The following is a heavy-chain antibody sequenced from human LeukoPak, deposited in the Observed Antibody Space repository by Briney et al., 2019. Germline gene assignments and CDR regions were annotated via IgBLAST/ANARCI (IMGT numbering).Heavy chain of an antibody. D-gene: IGHD4-17*01. V-gene: IGHV1-46*01. Sequence: ASVKVSCKASGYTFTSYYMHWVRQAPGQGLEWMGIINPSGGSTSYARKFQGRVTMTRDTSTSTVYMELSSLRSEDTAVYYCALGRNTVTTYYWGQGTLVTVSS. CDR3: ALGRNTVTTYY. J-gene: IGHJ4*02. CDR2: INPSGGST. CDR1: GYTFTSYY.